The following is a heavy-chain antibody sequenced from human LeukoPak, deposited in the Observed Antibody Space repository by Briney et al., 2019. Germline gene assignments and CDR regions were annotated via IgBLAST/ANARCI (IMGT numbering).Heavy chain of an antibody. CDR2: INPNSGGT. CDR1: GYTFTGYY. D-gene: IGHD1-26*01. V-gene: IGHV1-2*02. J-gene: IGHJ4*02. CDR3: SRSIVACDN. Sequence: ASVKVSCKASGYTFTGYYMHWVRQAPGQGLEWMGWINPNSGGTNYAQKFQGRVTMTSDTSISTAYMELRRLTSDDTAVYYCSRSIVACDNWGQGTLVTVSS.